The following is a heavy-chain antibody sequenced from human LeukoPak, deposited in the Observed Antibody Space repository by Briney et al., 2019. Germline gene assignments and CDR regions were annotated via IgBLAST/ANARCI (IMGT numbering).Heavy chain of an antibody. CDR3: ARAGIAAAAHFDY. J-gene: IGHJ4*02. CDR2: IYYSGST. Sequence: SETLSLTCTVSGGSISSSSYYWGWIRQPPGKGLEWIGSIYYSGSTYHNPSLKSRVTISVDTSKNQFSLKLSSVTAADTAVYYCARAGIAAAAHFDYWGQGTLVTVSS. V-gene: IGHV4-39*07. D-gene: IGHD6-13*01. CDR1: GGSISSSSYY.